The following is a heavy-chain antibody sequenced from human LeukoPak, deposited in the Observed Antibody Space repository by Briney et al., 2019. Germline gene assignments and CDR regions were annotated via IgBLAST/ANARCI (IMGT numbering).Heavy chain of an antibody. CDR2: ISAYNGNT. D-gene: IGHD3-10*01. CDR1: GYTFTSSG. CDR3: ARVHYYYGSGSYYNGLGYFDY. Sequence: ASVKVSCKASGYTFTSSGISWVRQAPGQGLEWMGWISAYNGNTNYAQKLQGRVTMTTDTSTSTAYMELRSLRSDDTAVYYCARVHYYYGSGSYYNGLGYFDYWGQGTLVTVSS. V-gene: IGHV1-18*01. J-gene: IGHJ4*02.